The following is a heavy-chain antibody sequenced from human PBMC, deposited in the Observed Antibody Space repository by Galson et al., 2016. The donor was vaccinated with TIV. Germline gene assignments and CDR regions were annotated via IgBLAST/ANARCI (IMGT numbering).Heavy chain of an antibody. J-gene: IGHJ6*02. Sequence: SLRLSCAASGFTFSVYAMNWIRQAPGKGLEWVSYISASHSTIYYADSVKGRFTISRDNAKNSLYLQMDSLRAEDTAVYYCARTVSGGGFYYSGMDVWGQGTTVTVSS. D-gene: IGHD2-15*01. V-gene: IGHV3-48*01. CDR1: GFTFSVYA. CDR2: ISASHSTI. CDR3: ARTVSGGGFYYSGMDV.